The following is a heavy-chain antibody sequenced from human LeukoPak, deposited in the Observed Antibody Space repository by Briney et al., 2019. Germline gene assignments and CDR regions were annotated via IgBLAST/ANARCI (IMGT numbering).Heavy chain of an antibody. CDR1: GYTFTGYY. V-gene: IGHV1-2*02. D-gene: IGHD1-26*01. CDR2: IHPNSGVT. CDR3: ARPSRVYSGSYYGF. Sequence: ASVKVSCKASGYTFTGYYMHWVRQAPGQGLEWIGWIHPNSGVTNYAQNFQGRVTMTRDTSISTGYLELSSLRSDDTAVYYCARPSRVYSGSYYGFWGQGTLVTVSS. J-gene: IGHJ4*02.